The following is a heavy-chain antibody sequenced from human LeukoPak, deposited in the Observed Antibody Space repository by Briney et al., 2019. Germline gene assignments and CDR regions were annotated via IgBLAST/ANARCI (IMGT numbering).Heavy chain of an antibody. Sequence: SETLSLTCTVSGGSISSYYWSWNRQPPGKGLEWIGYIYYSGSTNYNPSLKSRVTISVDTSKNQFSLKLSSVTAADTAVYYCARDGGYCSSTSCPGLDYWGQGTLVTVSS. CDR3: ARDGGYCSSTSCPGLDY. D-gene: IGHD2-2*01. J-gene: IGHJ4*02. V-gene: IGHV4-59*01. CDR1: GGSISSYY. CDR2: IYYSGST.